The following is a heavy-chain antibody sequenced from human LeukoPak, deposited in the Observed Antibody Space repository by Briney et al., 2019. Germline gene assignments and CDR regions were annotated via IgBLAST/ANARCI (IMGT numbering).Heavy chain of an antibody. CDR2: IYSGGTT. Sequence: GGSLRLSCAPSGFTFSSYWMSWVRQAPGRGLEWVSIIYSGGTTHYADSMKGRFTISRDNAKNMLYLQMDSLRVGDTAIYYCARNTDYYGSGTYGYFDHWGRGTLVTVSS. J-gene: IGHJ2*01. V-gene: IGHV3-53*01. CDR3: ARNTDYYGSGTYGYFDH. D-gene: IGHD3-10*01. CDR1: GFTFSSYW.